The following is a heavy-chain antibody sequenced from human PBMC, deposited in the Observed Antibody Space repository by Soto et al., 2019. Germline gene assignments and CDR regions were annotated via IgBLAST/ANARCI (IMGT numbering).Heavy chain of an antibody. D-gene: IGHD4-17*01. Sequence: PSETLSLTCTVSGGSISSYYWSWIRQPPGKGLEWIGYIYYSGSTNYNPSLKSRVTISVDTSKNQFSLKLSSVTAADTAVYYCARRDGYYAFDIWGQGTMVTVSS. V-gene: IGHV4-59*08. J-gene: IGHJ3*02. CDR2: IYYSGST. CDR3: ARRDGYYAFDI. CDR1: GGSISSYY.